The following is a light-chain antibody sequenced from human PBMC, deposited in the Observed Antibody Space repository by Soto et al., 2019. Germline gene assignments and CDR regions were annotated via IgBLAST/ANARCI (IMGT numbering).Light chain of an antibody. Sequence: QSVLTQPPSVSAAPGQRVTISCSGSSSNIGHNYVSWYQQLPGTAPKLLIYDSNKRPSGIPDRVSGSQSGTSATLGITGLQTEDEADYYCGTWDGSLSGGVFGGGTKLTVL. CDR1: SSNIGHNY. CDR3: GTWDGSLSGGV. J-gene: IGLJ2*01. CDR2: DSN. V-gene: IGLV1-51*01.